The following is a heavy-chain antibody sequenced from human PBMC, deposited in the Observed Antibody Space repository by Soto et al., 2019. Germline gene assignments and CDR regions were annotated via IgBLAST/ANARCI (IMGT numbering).Heavy chain of an antibody. Sequence: GGSLRLSCAASGFTFSTYPMSWVRQASGKGLEWVSHISGSGGSTYSADSLKGRFTISRDNSKNTLYLQMNSLRAEDTAVYYCAKNTNSYDGSGYYSFHLDVWGQGTTVTVS. J-gene: IGHJ6*02. CDR1: GFTFSTYP. CDR2: ISGSGGST. CDR3: AKNTNSYDGSGYYSFHLDV. D-gene: IGHD3-22*01. V-gene: IGHV3-23*01.